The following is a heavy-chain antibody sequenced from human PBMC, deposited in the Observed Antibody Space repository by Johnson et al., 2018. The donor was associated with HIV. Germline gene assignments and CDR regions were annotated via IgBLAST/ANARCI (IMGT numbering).Heavy chain of an antibody. CDR3: ARASDAFDI. CDR1: GFTFSSYA. J-gene: IGHJ3*02. Sequence: VQLVESGGGVVQPGRSLRLSCAASGFTFSSYAIHWVRQAPGKGLEWVAVISYDGNNKYYADSVKGRFTISRDNSKNTLYLQMNSLRAEDTAVYYCARASDAFDIWGQGTMVTVSS. CDR2: ISYDGNNK. V-gene: IGHV3-30*14.